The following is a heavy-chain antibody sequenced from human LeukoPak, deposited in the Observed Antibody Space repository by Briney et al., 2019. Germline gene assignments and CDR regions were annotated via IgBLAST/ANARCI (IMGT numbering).Heavy chain of an antibody. V-gene: IGHV3-23*01. CDR2: IRGRGGDT. CDR3: AGYEYGGIDY. D-gene: IGHD4-23*01. Sequence: GGSLRLSCAASGFTFSNYAMSWVRQAPGKGLEWVSAIRGRGGDTFYADSVKGRFTISRDNSRDTLYLQMNSLRAEDTAVYYCAGYEYGGIDYWGQGTLVTVSS. J-gene: IGHJ4*02. CDR1: GFTFSNYA.